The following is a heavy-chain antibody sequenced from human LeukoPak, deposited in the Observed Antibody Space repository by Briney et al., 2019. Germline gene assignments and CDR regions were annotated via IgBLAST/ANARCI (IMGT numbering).Heavy chain of an antibody. V-gene: IGHV1-58*01. Sequence: SVKVSCKASGFTFTSSAVQWVRQARGQRLEWIGWIVVGSGNTNYAQKFRERVTITRDMSTNTAYMELSSLRSEDTAVYYCAAVYYYDSSGSTLDYWGQGTLVTVSS. CDR2: IVVGSGNT. CDR1: GFTFTSSA. D-gene: IGHD3-22*01. CDR3: AAVYYYDSSGSTLDY. J-gene: IGHJ4*02.